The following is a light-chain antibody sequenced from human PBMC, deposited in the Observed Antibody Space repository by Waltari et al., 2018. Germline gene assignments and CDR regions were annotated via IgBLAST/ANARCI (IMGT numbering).Light chain of an antibody. Sequence: VLTQTPLSLSVTPGQPASISCKSSQSLLHSDGKTHLYWFQQKAGQSPQLLISAVSNRFSGVPDRFRGSGSGQDFTLRISRVEAEDVAVYYCMQGIHLPWSFGQGTRVEI. CDR2: AVS. CDR3: MQGIHLPWS. J-gene: IGKJ1*01. V-gene: IGKV2-29*02. CDR1: QSLLHSDGKTH.